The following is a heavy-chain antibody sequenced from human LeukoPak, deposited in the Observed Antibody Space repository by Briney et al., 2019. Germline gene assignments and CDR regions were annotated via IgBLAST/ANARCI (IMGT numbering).Heavy chain of an antibody. CDR1: GGTFSSYA. Sequence: ASVKVSCKASGGTFSSYAISWVRQAPGQGLEWMGWINPNSGGTNYAQKFQGRVTMTRDTSISTAYMELSRLRSDDTAVYYCARAYCSSTSCYYGFDYWGQGTLVTVSS. CDR3: ARAYCSSTSCYYGFDY. J-gene: IGHJ4*02. V-gene: IGHV1-2*02. CDR2: INPNSGGT. D-gene: IGHD2-2*01.